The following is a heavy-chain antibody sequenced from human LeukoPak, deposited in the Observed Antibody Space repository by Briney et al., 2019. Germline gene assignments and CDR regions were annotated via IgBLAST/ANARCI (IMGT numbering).Heavy chain of an antibody. J-gene: IGHJ4*02. CDR1: GFTFNRYG. Sequence: GGSLRLSCAASGFTFNRYGMSWVRQAPGKGLEWVSAISGSGGTTYYADSVKGRFTISRDNSKNTLYLQINSLRAEDTAVYYCAKGHLPGIVVADRDYWGQGTLVTVSS. CDR3: AKGHLPGIVVADRDY. D-gene: IGHD6-19*01. V-gene: IGHV3-23*01. CDR2: ISGSGGTT.